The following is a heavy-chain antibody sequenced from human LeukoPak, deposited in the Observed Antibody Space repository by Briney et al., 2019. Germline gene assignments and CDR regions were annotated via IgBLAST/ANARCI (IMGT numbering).Heavy chain of an antibody. CDR3: TRPPLPMFRGVIAAFDI. D-gene: IGHD3-10*01. V-gene: IGHV3-73*01. CDR1: GFTFSGSA. Sequence: GGSLRLSCAASGFTFSGSAMHWVRQASGKGLEWVGRIRSKANSYETAYAASVKGRFTISRDDSKNTAYLQMNSLKTEDTAVYYCTRPPLPMFRGVIAAFDIWGQGTMVTVSS. J-gene: IGHJ3*02. CDR2: IRSKANSYET.